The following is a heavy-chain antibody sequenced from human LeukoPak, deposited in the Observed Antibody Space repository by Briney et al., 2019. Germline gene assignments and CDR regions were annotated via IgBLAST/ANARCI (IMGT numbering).Heavy chain of an antibody. Sequence: GGSLRLSCSASGFTFSSYAMHWVRQAPGKGLEYVSAISSNGGSTYYADSVKGRFTISRDNSKNTLYLQMSSPRAEDTAVYYCVKGRAAGSYYFDYWGQGTLVTVSS. CDR3: VKGRAAGSYYFDY. J-gene: IGHJ4*02. D-gene: IGHD6-13*01. V-gene: IGHV3-64D*06. CDR2: ISSNGGST. CDR1: GFTFSSYA.